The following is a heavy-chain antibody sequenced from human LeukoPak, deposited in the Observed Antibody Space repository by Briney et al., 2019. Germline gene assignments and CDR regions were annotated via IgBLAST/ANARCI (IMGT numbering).Heavy chain of an antibody. CDR2: ISTIGIT. J-gene: IGHJ6*03. CDR3: ARDGCGCNCFHYYYYYMDL. Sequence: SETLSLTCTVSSGSISSSNYYWSWIRQPAGKGLEWIGRISTIGITNYNPSLNSRVTISIDTSKNQFSLKLSSVTAADTAVYYCARDGCGCNCFHYYYYYMDLWGQRDHGHHLL. V-gene: IGHV4-61*02. CDR1: SGSISSSNYY. D-gene: IGHD2-21*02.